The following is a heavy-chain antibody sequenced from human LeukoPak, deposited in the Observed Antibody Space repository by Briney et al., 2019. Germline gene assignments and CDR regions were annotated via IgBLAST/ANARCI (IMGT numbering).Heavy chain of an antibody. V-gene: IGHV4-59*01. Sequence: SETLSLTCTVSGGSISRYYWSWIRQPPGKGLEWIGYIYYFGSTNYNPSLKSRVTISVDTSKNQFSLRLSSVTAADTAVYYCARAGVELRRALFDYWGQGTLVTVSS. CDR3: ARAGVELRRALFDY. J-gene: IGHJ4*02. CDR2: IYYFGST. D-gene: IGHD3-3*01. CDR1: GGSISRYY.